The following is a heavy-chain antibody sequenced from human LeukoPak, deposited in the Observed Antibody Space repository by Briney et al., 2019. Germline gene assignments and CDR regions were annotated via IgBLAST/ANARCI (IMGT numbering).Heavy chain of an antibody. V-gene: IGHV3-33*01. CDR3: ARDFRNADYGMDV. J-gene: IGHJ6*02. Sequence: GGSLRLSRAASGSTFRTYGTHWVRQAPGKGLEWVAVIWYDGSNKYYADSVKGRFTISRDNSKNTLYLQMNSLRAEDTAVYYCARDFRNADYGMDVWGQGTTVTVSS. CDR1: GSTFRTYG. D-gene: IGHD1-1*01. CDR2: IWYDGSNK.